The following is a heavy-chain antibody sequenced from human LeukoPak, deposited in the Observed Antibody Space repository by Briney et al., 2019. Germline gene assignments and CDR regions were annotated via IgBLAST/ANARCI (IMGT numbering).Heavy chain of an antibody. Sequence: GALVRLSCKASGYIFTSYDINWVRQATGHRLEWMGWMNTNSGNTDYAQKFQGRVTMTRDTSTSTVYTELSSLRSEDTAVYYCARDHYYDSSGSIAYPDYWGQGPLVTVSS. D-gene: IGHD3-22*01. CDR2: MNTNSGNT. V-gene: IGHV1-8*01. CDR1: GYIFTSYD. J-gene: IGHJ4*02. CDR3: ARDHYYDSSGSIAYPDY.